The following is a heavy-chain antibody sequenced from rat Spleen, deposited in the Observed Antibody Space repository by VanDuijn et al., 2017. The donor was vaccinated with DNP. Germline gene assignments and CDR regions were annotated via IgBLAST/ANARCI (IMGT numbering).Heavy chain of an antibody. J-gene: IGHJ2*01. CDR2: ISTSGSRT. D-gene: IGHD1-5*01. Sequence: EVQLVESGGGLVQPGRSLNLSCEGSGFTFSDYYMAWVRQAPKTGLEWVATISTSGSRTYYPDSVKGRFTISRDNAKSSLYLQMNSLKSEDTATYYCARHEEQLQYFDYWGQGVMVTVSS. V-gene: IGHV5-7*01. CDR1: GFTFSDYY. CDR3: ARHEEQLQYFDY.